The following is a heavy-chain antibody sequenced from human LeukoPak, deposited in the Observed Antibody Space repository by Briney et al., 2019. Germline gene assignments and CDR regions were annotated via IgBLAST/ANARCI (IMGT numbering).Heavy chain of an antibody. Sequence: SETLSLTCTVSGGSISSYYWSWIRQPPGKGLGWIGHIYYSGSTNYNPSLKSRVTISVDTSKNQFSLKLSSVTAADTAVYYCARYYDFWSGYYTDYYYGMDVWGQGTTVTVSS. CDR2: IYYSGST. J-gene: IGHJ6*02. CDR3: ARYYDFWSGYYTDYYYGMDV. CDR1: GGSISSYY. D-gene: IGHD3-3*01. V-gene: IGHV4-59*01.